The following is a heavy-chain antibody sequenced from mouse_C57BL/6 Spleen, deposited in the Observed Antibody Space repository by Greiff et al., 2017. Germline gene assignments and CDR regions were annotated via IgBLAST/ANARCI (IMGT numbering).Heavy chain of an antibody. CDR1: GYTFTEYT. V-gene: IGHV1-62-2*01. J-gene: IGHJ3*01. D-gene: IGHD2-5*01. Sequence: QVQLQQSGAELVKPGASVKLSCKASGYTFTEYTIHWVKQRSGQGLEWIGWFYPGSGSIKYNEKFKDKDTLTADKSSSTVYMELSRLTSEDSAVYFCARHEESPAYYSNYVWFAYWGQGTLVTVSA. CDR2: FYPGSGSI. CDR3: ARHEESPAYYSNYVWFAY.